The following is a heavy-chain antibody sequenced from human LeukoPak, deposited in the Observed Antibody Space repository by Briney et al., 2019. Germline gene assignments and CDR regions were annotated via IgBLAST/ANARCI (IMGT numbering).Heavy chain of an antibody. J-gene: IGHJ4*02. Sequence: PGRSLRLSCSASGFTFSRYAMHWVRQAPGKGLEYVSGINDNGGRTHYGDSVKGRFSISRDNSKNTLHLQMSTLRAEDTALYYCVKDVGGSYAFDYWGQGILVTVAS. CDR2: INDNGGRT. CDR1: GFTFSRYA. CDR3: VKDVGGSYAFDY. D-gene: IGHD1-26*01. V-gene: IGHV3-64D*09.